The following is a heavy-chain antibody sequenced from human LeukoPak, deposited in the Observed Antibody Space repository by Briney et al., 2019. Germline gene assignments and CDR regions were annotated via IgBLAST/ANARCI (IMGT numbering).Heavy chain of an antibody. CDR3: ARVSMVRGVGN. V-gene: IGHV1-8*01. CDR2: MNPNSGNT. CDR1: GYTFTNYD. Sequence: GASVKVSCKASGYTFTNYDFNWMRQATGQGLEWMGWMNPNSGNTGYAQKFQGRVTMTRNTSISTAYMELSSLRSEDTAVYYCARVSMVRGVGNWGQGTLVTVSS. J-gene: IGHJ4*02. D-gene: IGHD3-10*01.